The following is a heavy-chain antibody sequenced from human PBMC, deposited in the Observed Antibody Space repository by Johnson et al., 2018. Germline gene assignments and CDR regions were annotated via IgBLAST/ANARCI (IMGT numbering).Heavy chain of an antibody. D-gene: IGHD3-16*01. J-gene: IGHJ6*02. CDR1: GFKSDDYA. CDR2: ISWNSGIV. V-gene: IGHV3-9*02. CDR3: AKTMITFGGARYGMDV. Sequence: EVQLVESGGGLVQPGRSLRLSCEASGFKSDDYAMHLVRQAPGKGLEWVSGISWNSGIVGYADSVKGRFTISRDNAKNSLYLQMNSLRLEDTALYYCAKTMITFGGARYGMDVWGQGTTVTVSS.